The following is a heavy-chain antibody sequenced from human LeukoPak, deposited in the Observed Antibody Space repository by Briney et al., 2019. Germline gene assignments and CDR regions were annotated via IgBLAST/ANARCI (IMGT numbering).Heavy chain of an antibody. CDR2: IYYSGST. J-gene: IGHJ4*02. V-gene: IGHV4-39*07. D-gene: IGHD3-10*01. CDR1: GGSISSSSYY. Sequence: SETLSLTCTVSGGSISSSSYYWGWIRQPPGKGLEWIGSIYYSGSTYYNPSLKSRVTISVDTSKNQFSLKLSSVTAADTAVYYCARSHITMGSYYFDYWGQGTLVTVSS. CDR3: ARSHITMGSYYFDY.